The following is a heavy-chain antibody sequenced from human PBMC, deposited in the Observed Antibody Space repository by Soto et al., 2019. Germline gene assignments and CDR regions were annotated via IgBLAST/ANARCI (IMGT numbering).Heavy chain of an antibody. CDR3: ARYESSSHSY. Sequence: DLEWIGYIYYSGTTYYNPSLRSRVTMSVDTSKNQFSLKLSLVTAADTAVYFCARYESSSHSYWGQGALVTVSS. D-gene: IGHD3-22*01. CDR2: IYYSGTT. V-gene: IGHV4-30-4*01. J-gene: IGHJ4*02.